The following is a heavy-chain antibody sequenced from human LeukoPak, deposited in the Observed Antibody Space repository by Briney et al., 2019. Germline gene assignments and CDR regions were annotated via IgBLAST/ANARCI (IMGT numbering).Heavy chain of an antibody. D-gene: IGHD4-17*01. CDR2: IRSDGSDK. J-gene: IGHJ4*02. Sequence: GGSPRLSCAASGFSFRDYGMHWVRRTPGKGLEWVAFIRSDGSDKYYADSVKGRFTISRDTSRNTLYLQMNSLRAEDTAVYYCAKEIWPTVTIPGWTYFDYWGQGALVTVSS. CDR1: GFSFRDYG. V-gene: IGHV3-30*02. CDR3: AKEIWPTVTIPGWTYFDY.